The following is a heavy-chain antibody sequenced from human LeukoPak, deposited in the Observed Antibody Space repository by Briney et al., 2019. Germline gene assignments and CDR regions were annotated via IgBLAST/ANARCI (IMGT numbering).Heavy chain of an antibody. Sequence: SETLSLTCTVSGGSISSSSYYWGWIRQPPGKGLERIGSIYYSGSTYYNPSLKSRVTISVDTSKNQFSLKLSSVTAADTAVYYCARTTRFEDIAWFDPWGQGTLVTVSS. V-gene: IGHV4-39*01. CDR3: ARTTRFEDIAWFDP. CDR2: IYYSGST. CDR1: GGSISSSSYY. J-gene: IGHJ5*02. D-gene: IGHD3-16*01.